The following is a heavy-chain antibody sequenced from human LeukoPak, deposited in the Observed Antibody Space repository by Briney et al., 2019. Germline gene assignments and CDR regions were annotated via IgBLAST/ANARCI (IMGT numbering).Heavy chain of an antibody. CDR3: ARGGPSYYYDSSGYPDNWFDP. V-gene: IGHV4-61*02. J-gene: IGHJ5*02. Sequence: PSETLSLTCTVSGGSISSGSYYWSWIRQPAGRGVEWIGRIYTSGSTNYNPSLKSRVTISVDTSKNQFSLKLSSVTAADTAVYYCARGGPSYYYDSSGYPDNWFDPWGQGTLVTVSS. D-gene: IGHD3-22*01. CDR1: GGSISSGSYY. CDR2: IYTSGST.